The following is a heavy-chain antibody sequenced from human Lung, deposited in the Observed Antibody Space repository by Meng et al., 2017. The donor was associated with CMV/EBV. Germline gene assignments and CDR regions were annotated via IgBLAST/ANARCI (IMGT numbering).Heavy chain of an antibody. Sequence: ASXXVSCKASGYTFTGYYMRWVRQAPGQGLEWMGWINPNSGGTNYAQKFQGRVTMTRDTSISTAYMELSRLRSDDTAVYYCARVGGGLYYFDYWGQGPLVTVSS. J-gene: IGHJ4*02. CDR3: ARVGGGLYYFDY. V-gene: IGHV1-2*02. CDR2: INPNSGGT. D-gene: IGHD3-3*01. CDR1: GYTFTGYY.